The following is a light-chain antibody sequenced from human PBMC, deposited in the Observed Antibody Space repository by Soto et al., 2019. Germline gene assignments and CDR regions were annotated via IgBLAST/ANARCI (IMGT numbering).Light chain of an antibody. CDR2: GAS. CDR3: QQYNNWLT. CDR1: QSVSSN. V-gene: IGKV3-15*01. Sequence: EIVMTQSPATLSVSPGERATLSCRASQSVSSNLAWYQQKPGQAPRLLIYGASTRATGIPARFSGSGSGTEFTLTISSLHSEDFAVYCCQQYNNWLTFGGGTKVEIK. J-gene: IGKJ4*01.